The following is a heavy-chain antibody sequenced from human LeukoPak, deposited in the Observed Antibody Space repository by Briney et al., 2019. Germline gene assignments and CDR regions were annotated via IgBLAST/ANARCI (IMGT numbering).Heavy chain of an antibody. J-gene: IGHJ5*02. V-gene: IGHV4-34*01. CDR2: INHSGST. CDR1: GVSFSGYY. Sequence: SETLSLTCAVYGVSFSGYYWSWIRQPPGKGLEWIGEINHSGSTNYNPSLKSRVTISVDTSKNQFSLKLSSVTAADTAVYYCARGLFDPWGQGTLVTVSS. CDR3: ARGLFDP.